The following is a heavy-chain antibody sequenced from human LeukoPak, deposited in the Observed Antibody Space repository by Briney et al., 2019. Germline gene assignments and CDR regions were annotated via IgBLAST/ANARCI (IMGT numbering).Heavy chain of an antibody. CDR2: VRYDGSNE. V-gene: IGHV3-30*02. J-gene: IGHJ4*02. CDR3: AKESGGGYHSEGPKL. D-gene: IGHD2-21*02. CDR1: EFVFSDYG. Sequence: GGSLRLSCAASEFVFSDYGMHWVRQAPGKGLEWVAFVRYDGSNEYYVGSVKGRFTISRDNSKNTLYLQMNSLRAEDTAVYSRAKESGGGYHSEGPKLWGLGTLVTVSS.